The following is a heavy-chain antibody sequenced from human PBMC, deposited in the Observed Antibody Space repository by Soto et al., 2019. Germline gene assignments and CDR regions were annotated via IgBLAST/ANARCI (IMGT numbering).Heavy chain of an antibody. CDR2: IYHSGSP. CDR1: SGSIFTTNW. D-gene: IGHD3-16*01. V-gene: IGHV4-4*02. J-gene: IGHJ3*01. Sequence: QVQLQESGPGLVKPSGTLSLTCAASSGSIFTTNWWSWVRQSPGRGLQWIGDIYHSGSPKYNPSLKRRVRISIDKSQGPCFLNLSSVTAADTAVYYCARKPDVATAKVGGGYVFDVWGHGTMVTVSS. CDR3: ARKPDVATAKVGGGYVFDV.